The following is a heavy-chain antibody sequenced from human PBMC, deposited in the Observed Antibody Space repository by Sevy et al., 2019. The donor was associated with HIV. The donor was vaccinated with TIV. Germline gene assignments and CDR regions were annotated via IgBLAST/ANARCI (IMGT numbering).Heavy chain of an antibody. CDR2: IYHSGST. J-gene: IGHJ4*02. CDR1: GYSISSGYY. Sequence: SETLSLTCAVSGYSISSGYYWGWIRQPPGKGLEWIGSIYHSGSTYYNPSLKSRVTISVDTSKNQFSLKLSSVTATDTAVYYCARGRPSPYYYDSSGYGFDYWGQGTLVTVSS. D-gene: IGHD3-22*01. V-gene: IGHV4-38-2*01. CDR3: ARGRPSPYYYDSSGYGFDY.